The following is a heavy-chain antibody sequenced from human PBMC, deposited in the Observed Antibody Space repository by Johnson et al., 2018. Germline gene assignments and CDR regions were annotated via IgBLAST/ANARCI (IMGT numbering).Heavy chain of an antibody. CDR2: ISYDGGNK. CDR3: SRTPPLNGTTAYYMVV. D-gene: IGHD1-7*01. J-gene: IGHJ6*03. Sequence: QVQLVQSGGGVVQPGRSLRLACAASGFTFRTSAMYWVRQAPGKGLEWVSFISYDGGNKYYPDSVKGRFTISRDNAKNTLSLQMNSLRTEDPGVYDCSRTPPLNGTTAYYMVVWGIGTTVTVSS. CDR1: GFTFRTSA. V-gene: IGHV3-30-3*01.